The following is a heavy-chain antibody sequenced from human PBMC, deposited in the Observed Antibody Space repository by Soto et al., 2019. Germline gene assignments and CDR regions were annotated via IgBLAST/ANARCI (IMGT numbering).Heavy chain of an antibody. V-gene: IGHV4-59*01. D-gene: IGHD2-15*01. CDR2: IYYSGRT. CDR3: ARGHLGITTTGTWYDFDY. J-gene: IGHJ4*02. CDR1: GDSISSYY. Sequence: QVQLQESGPRLVKPSETLSLTCTVSGDSISSYYWTWIRQPPGKGLEYIGYIYYSGRTYYNPSLKSRVTTSVDTSKNQFSLKLSSVTAADTAVYYCARGHLGITTTGTWYDFDYWGQGTLVTVSS.